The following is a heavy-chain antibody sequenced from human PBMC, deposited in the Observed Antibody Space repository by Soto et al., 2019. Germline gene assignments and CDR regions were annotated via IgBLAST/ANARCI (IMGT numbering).Heavy chain of an antibody. Sequence: ASVQVSCKASGYTFTSYAMHWVRQAPGQRLEWKGWINAGNGNTKYSQKFQGRVTITRDTSASTAYMELSSLRSEDTAVYYCARGLGLYYFDYWGQGTLVTVPQ. V-gene: IGHV1-3*01. J-gene: IGHJ4*02. CDR1: GYTFTSYA. CDR3: ARGLGLYYFDY. CDR2: INAGNGNT. D-gene: IGHD1-26*01.